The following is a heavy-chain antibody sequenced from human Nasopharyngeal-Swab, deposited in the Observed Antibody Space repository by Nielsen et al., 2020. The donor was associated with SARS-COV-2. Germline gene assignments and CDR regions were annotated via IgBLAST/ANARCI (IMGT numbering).Heavy chain of an antibody. J-gene: IGHJ3*02. CDR3: AKVVLGIAVAGEAFDI. V-gene: IGHV3-23*01. CDR2: INVSGDNT. CDR1: GFTFSSYA. D-gene: IGHD6-19*01. Sequence: GESLKISCAASGFTFSSYAMSWVRQAPGKGLEWVSTINVSGDNTYYADSVMGRFTISRDNSKNTLYLQMNSLRVEDTAVYYCAKVVLGIAVAGEAFDIWGQGTMVTVSS.